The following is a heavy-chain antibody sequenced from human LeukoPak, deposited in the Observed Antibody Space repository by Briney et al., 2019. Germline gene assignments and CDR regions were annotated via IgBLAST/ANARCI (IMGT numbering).Heavy chain of an antibody. J-gene: IGHJ6*03. V-gene: IGHV3-30*02. D-gene: IGHD3-10*01. CDR2: IRYDGSNK. CDR3: AKDPTMVRGVIINSYYYYYMDV. Sequence: GGSLRLSCEASGFTVYNNYMHWVRQAPGKGLEWVAFIRYDGSNKYYADSVKGRFTISRDNSKNTLYLQMNGLRAEDTAVYYCAKDPTMVRGVIINSYYYYYMDVWGKGTTVTVSS. CDR1: GFTVYNNY.